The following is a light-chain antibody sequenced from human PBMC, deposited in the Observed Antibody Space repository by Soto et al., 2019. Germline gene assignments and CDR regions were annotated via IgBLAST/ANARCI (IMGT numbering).Light chain of an antibody. J-gene: IGKJ2*01. V-gene: IGKV3-15*01. CDR3: QQYDNWPPYT. CDR2: AAS. Sequence: IVTTQSPATLSVSPGERATLACRASRSVSTNLAWYQQKPGQPPRLLMYAASTRATGIPARFSGSGSGTEFTLTISSLQSEDFAVYYCQQYDNWPPYTFGQGTKLEIK. CDR1: RSVSTN.